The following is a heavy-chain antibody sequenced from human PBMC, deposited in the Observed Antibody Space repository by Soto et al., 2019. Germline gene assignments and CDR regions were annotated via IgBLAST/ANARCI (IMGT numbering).Heavy chain of an antibody. CDR1: GGSVSGVDYF. V-gene: IGHV4-30-4*01. CDR3: AREERKGIISWFDP. CDR2: IYYTGIT. D-gene: IGHD2-21*01. Sequence: PSETLSLTCTVSGGSVSGVDYFWSWIRQSPGKGLEWIGYIYYTGITHLNPSLKSRLTMAVDTSKNEFSLKLTSVSAADTAVYFCAREERKGIISWFDPWGQGTPGTVS. J-gene: IGHJ5*02.